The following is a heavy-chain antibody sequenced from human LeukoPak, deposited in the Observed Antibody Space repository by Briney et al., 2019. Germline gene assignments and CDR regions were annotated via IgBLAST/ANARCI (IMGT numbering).Heavy chain of an antibody. V-gene: IGHV4-4*07. CDR1: GGSISSYY. CDR3: ARVLYDSNGYYQTDAFDF. Sequence: SETLSLTCTVSGGSISSYYWTWIRQSAGKGLEWIGRLYTSGSTNYNPSLKSRVTMSQDTSKNQFSLKLNSVTAADTAMYYCARVLYDSNGYYQTDAFDFWGPGTMVTVSS. J-gene: IGHJ3*01. D-gene: IGHD3-22*01. CDR2: LYTSGST.